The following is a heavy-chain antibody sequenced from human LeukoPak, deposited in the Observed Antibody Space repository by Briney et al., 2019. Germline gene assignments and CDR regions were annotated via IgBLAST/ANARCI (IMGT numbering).Heavy chain of an antibody. CDR2: INPNSGGT. D-gene: IGHD3-9*01. J-gene: IGHJ4*02. Sequence: ASVTVSCTASGYTFTGYYMHWVRQAPGQGLEWMGWINPNSGGTNYAQKFQGRVTMTRDTSISTAYMELSRLRSDDTAVYYCASGDILTGYYNHYFDYWGQGTLVTVSS. V-gene: IGHV1-2*02. CDR3: ASGDILTGYYNHYFDY. CDR1: GYTFTGYY.